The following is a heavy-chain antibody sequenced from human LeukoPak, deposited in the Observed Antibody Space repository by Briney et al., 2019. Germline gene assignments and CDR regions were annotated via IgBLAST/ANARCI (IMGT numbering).Heavy chain of an antibody. J-gene: IGHJ4*02. CDR2: IRGTDVTT. CDR1: GFTFSSYT. V-gene: IGHV3-23*01. Sequence: GGSLRLSCAASGFTFSSYTMTWVRQAPGKGLEWVSAIRGTDVTTYYTDSVRGRCAISRDNSKNTLYLQMNSLRAEDTAVYYCAKEMSVWNYVRYFDYWGQGTRVTVSS. CDR3: AKEMSVWNYVRYFDY. D-gene: IGHD1-7*01.